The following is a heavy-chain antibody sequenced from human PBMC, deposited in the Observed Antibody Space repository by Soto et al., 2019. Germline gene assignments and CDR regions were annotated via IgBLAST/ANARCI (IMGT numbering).Heavy chain of an antibody. Sequence: SEPLSLNCTVSGGSIRSGGYYWSWIRQHPGKGLEWIGYINYSGSTYYNPSLRSRVTISVDTSKNQFSLKLNSVTAADTAVYYCSRAGNILLWFGELPPARNWGQGTPVTVSS. D-gene: IGHD3-10*01. CDR1: GGSIRSGGYY. V-gene: IGHV4-31*03. CDR3: SRAGNILLWFGELPPARN. CDR2: INYSGST. J-gene: IGHJ4*02.